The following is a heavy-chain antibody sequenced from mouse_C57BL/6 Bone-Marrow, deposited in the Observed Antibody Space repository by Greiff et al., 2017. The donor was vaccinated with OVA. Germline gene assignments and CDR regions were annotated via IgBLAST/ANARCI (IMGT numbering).Heavy chain of an antibody. Sequence: QVQLQQPGAELVMPGASVKLSCKASGYTFTSYWMHWVKQRPGQGLEWIGEIDPSDSYTNYNQKFKGKSTLTVDKSSSTAYMQLSSLTSEDSAVYYCAREGIITTASDYWGQGTSVTVSS. V-gene: IGHV1-69*01. J-gene: IGHJ4*01. CDR1: GYTFTSYW. D-gene: IGHD1-1*01. CDR3: AREGIITTASDY. CDR2: IDPSDSYT.